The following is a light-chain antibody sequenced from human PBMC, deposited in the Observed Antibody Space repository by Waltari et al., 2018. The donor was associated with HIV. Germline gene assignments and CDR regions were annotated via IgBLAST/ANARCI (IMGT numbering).Light chain of an antibody. V-gene: IGKV1-33*01. CDR2: DAV. CDR3: QHSASLTPLT. Sequence: DIQMTQSPSSLSASVAVRVTITCQASQDISTNLHWYQQKPGKAPQVLIYDAVNFETGVPSRFSGSGSGTKFIMSINSLQPEDISTYYCQHSASLTPLTFGGGTKVEI. CDR1: QDISTN. J-gene: IGKJ4*01.